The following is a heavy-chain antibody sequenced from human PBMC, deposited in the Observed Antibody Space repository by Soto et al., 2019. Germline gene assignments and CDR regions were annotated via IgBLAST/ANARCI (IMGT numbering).Heavy chain of an antibody. V-gene: IGHV2-5*02. Sequence: QITLKESGPTLVKPTQTLTLTCTFSGFSLSTIGVGVGWIRQPPGKALESLALIYWDDDKRYSPSLKSRLTITKDTSKNQVVLTMTNMDPVDTATYYCAHRGGASTSSRSARFDPWGQGTLVTVSS. J-gene: IGHJ5*02. CDR3: AHRGGASTSSRSARFDP. D-gene: IGHD2-2*01. CDR2: IYWDDDK. CDR1: GFSLSTIGVG.